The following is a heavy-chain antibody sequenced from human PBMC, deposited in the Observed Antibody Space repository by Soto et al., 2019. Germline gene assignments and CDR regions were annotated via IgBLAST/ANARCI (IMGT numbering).Heavy chain of an antibody. CDR1: GFTFSSYG. Sequence: QVQLVESGGGVVQPGKSLRLSCAASGFTFSSYGMHWVRQAPGKGLEWVAVISYDGNNKYYADSVKGRFTISRDNSKNTLFLQMNSLRAEDTAIYYCAKDATWYSSSWYFDYWGQGPLVTVSS. J-gene: IGHJ4*02. CDR3: AKDATWYSSSWYFDY. D-gene: IGHD6-13*01. V-gene: IGHV3-30*18. CDR2: ISYDGNNK.